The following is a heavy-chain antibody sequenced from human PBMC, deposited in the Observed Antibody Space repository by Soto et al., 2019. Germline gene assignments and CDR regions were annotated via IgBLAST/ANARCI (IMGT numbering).Heavy chain of an antibody. CDR3: ARDYGSGSYYYYYGMDV. V-gene: IGHV3-33*01. Sequence: QVQLVESGGGVVQPGRSLRLSCAASGFTFSSYGMHWVLQAPGKGLEWVAVIWDDGSNKYYADSVKGRFTISRDNSKNTLYLQMNSLRAEDTAVYYCARDYGSGSYYYYYGMDVWGQGTTVTVSS. CDR1: GFTFSSYG. D-gene: IGHD3-10*01. CDR2: IWDDGSNK. J-gene: IGHJ6*02.